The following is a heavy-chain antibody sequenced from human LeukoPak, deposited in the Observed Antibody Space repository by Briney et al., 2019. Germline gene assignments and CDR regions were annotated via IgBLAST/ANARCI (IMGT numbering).Heavy chain of an antibody. D-gene: IGHD2-8*01. V-gene: IGHV4-30-2*01. CDR2: IYHTGLT. CDR1: GGSISIGDYC. Sequence: SETLSLTCSVSGGSISIGDYCWNWVRQPAGKGLEWHVYIYHTGLTTYNPSRKGRVTISIDRSEHQFSLKLTFVTAADTAVYYCARWQYGASAGRPFDFWGPGTLVTVAS. CDR3: ARWQYGASAGRPFDF. J-gene: IGHJ4*02.